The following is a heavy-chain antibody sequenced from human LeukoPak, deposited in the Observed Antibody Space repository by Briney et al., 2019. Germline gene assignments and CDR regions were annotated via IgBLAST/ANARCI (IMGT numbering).Heavy chain of an antibody. D-gene: IGHD5-18*01. CDR1: GYTFTGYY. V-gene: IGHV1-2*02. Sequence: ASVKVSCKASGYTFTGYYMHWVRQAPGQGLEWMGWINPNSGGTNYAQKFQGRVTMTRDTSISTAYMELSRLRSDDTAVYYCARSRTKGYSYVLLGYWGQGTLVSVSS. CDR2: INPNSGGT. J-gene: IGHJ4*02. CDR3: ARSRTKGYSYVLLGY.